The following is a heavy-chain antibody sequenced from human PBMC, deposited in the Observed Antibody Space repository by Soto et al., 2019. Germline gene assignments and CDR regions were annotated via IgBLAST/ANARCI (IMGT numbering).Heavy chain of an antibody. J-gene: IGHJ2*01. Sequence: QVQLQQWGAGPLRPLETLSLTCGVSGGSFSGYYWAWIRQSPGKGLEWIGEINDRGSINYTPSLKSRVSISVDTSKNHYTLNLWSVTAAERAVYYFEIESHDILTGLPWGWYFDLWGRGTLVTVSS. CDR3: EIESHDILTGLPWGWYFDL. CDR1: GGSFSGYY. V-gene: IGHV4-34*01. D-gene: IGHD3-9*01. CDR2: INDRGSI.